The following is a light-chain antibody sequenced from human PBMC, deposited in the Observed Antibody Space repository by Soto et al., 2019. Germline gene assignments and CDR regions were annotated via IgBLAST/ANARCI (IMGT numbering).Light chain of an antibody. CDR3: CSYAGSYTFEV. CDR2: EVS. V-gene: IGLV2-11*01. CDR1: SSDVGAYNY. Sequence: QSGLTQPASVSGSPGQSITISCTGTSSDVGAYNYVSWYQQHPGKAPKLMIYEVSKRPSGVPDRFSGSKSGNTASLTISGLQAEDEADYYCCSYAGSYTFEVFGGGTKLTVL. J-gene: IGLJ2*01.